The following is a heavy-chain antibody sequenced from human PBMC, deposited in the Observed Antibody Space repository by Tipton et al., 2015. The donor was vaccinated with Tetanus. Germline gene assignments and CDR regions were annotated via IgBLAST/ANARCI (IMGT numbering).Heavy chain of an antibody. CDR3: ARQQPPRGFPYGGLHP. CDR1: GGTTATGGYY. Sequence: TLSLTCTVSGGTTATGGYYWNWIRQHPGKGLEWIGYIYDNGNTLYNPSLESRVSKSIDASKTQFSLKLTSVTAGDTAVYYCARQQPPRGFPYGGLHPWGQGTLVTVSS. V-gene: IGHV4-31*03. D-gene: IGHD3-16*01. J-gene: IGHJ5*02. CDR2: IYDNGNT.